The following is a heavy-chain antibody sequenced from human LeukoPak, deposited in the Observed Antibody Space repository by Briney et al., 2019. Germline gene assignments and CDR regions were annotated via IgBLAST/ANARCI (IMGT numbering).Heavy chain of an antibody. CDR1: GGSISSSSYY. V-gene: IGHV4-39*07. D-gene: IGHD6-13*01. CDR2: IYTSGST. J-gene: IGHJ4*02. Sequence: KPSETLSLTCTVSGGSISSSSYYWGWIRQPPGKGLEWIGRIYTSGSTNYNPSLKSRVTMSVDTSKNQFSLKLSSVTAADTAVYYCAARIAAAGKSPSYYFDYWGQGTLVTVSS. CDR3: AARIAAAGKSPSYYFDY.